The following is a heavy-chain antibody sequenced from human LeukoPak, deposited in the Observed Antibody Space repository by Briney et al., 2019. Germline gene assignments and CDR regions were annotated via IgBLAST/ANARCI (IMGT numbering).Heavy chain of an antibody. Sequence: AGGSLRLSCAASGFTFSSYDMHWVRQATGKGLEWVSAIGTAGDTYYPGSVKGRFTISRENAKNSLYLRMNSLRAEDTAVYYCARGPQYAHNYFDYWGQGTLVTVSS. CDR3: ARGPQYAHNYFDY. D-gene: IGHD3-16*01. CDR1: GFTFSSYD. J-gene: IGHJ4*02. CDR2: IGTAGDT. V-gene: IGHV3-13*01.